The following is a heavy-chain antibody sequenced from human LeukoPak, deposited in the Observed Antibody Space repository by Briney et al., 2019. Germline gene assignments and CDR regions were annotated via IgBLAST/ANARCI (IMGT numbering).Heavy chain of an antibody. V-gene: IGHV4-34*01. CDR3: ARGRVYGSRY. D-gene: IGHD3-10*01. J-gene: IGHJ4*02. CDR2: INHSGST. CDR1: GGSFSGYY. Sequence: SETLSLTCAVYGGSFSGYYWSWIRQPPGKGLEWIGEINHSGSTNYNPSLKSRVTISVDKSKNQFSLKLSSVTAADTAVYYCARGRVYGSRYWGQGTLVTVSS.